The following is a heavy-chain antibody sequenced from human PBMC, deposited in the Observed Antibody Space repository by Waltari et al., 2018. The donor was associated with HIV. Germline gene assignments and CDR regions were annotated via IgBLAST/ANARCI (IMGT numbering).Heavy chain of an antibody. CDR3: ARGDFADLVDYYGDYVRPHSWFDP. CDR2: ISQSGST. V-gene: IGHV4-34*01. D-gene: IGHD4-17*01. Sequence: QVQLQQWGAGLLKPSETLSLNCAVYGGSISGYYCSWLRQPPGKGLEWIGEISQSGSTDYTPSFKGRVTISINTSKRQFSLKVTSVTAADTALYYCARGDFADLVDYYGDYVRPHSWFDPWGQGTLVTVSS. J-gene: IGHJ5*02. CDR1: GGSISGYY.